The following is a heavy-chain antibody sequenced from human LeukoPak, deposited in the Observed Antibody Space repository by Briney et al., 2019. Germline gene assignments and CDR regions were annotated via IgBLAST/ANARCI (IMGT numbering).Heavy chain of an antibody. CDR3: ARERIVGATRDAFDI. CDR2: IIPIFGTA. J-gene: IGHJ3*02. Sequence: SVKVSCKASGGTFSSYAISWVRQAPGQGLEWMGGIIPIFGTANYAQKFQGRVTITADESTSTAYMELSSLRSEDTAVYYCARERIVGATRDAFDIWGQGTMVTVSS. V-gene: IGHV1-69*01. D-gene: IGHD1-26*01. CDR1: GGTFSSYA.